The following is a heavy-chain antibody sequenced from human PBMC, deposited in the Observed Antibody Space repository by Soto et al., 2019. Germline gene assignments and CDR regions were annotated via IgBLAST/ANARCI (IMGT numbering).Heavy chain of an antibody. V-gene: IGHV1-69*13. Sequence: SVKVSCKSSGGTFSSYAISWVRQAPGQGLEWMGGIIPIFGTANYAQKFQGRVTITADESTSTAYMELSSLRSEDTAVYYCARGLPRYSSGWYLGYWGQGTLVTVSS. D-gene: IGHD6-19*01. CDR2: IIPIFGTA. CDR3: ARGLPRYSSGWYLGY. CDR1: GGTFSSYA. J-gene: IGHJ4*02.